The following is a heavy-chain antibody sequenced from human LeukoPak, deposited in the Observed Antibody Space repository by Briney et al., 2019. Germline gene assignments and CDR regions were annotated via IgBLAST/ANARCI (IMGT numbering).Heavy chain of an antibody. V-gene: IGHV3-11*01. Sequence: GGSLRLSCAASGFTFSDYYMSWLRQAPGKGLEWVSYISSSSSTIYYGDSVKGLFTISRDNDKNSLYLQKNSLRAEDTAVYYCARRSAYSSFTANFDYWGQGTLVTVSS. CDR2: ISSSSSTI. CDR1: GFTFSDYY. CDR3: ARRSAYSSFTANFDY. J-gene: IGHJ4*02. D-gene: IGHD6-6*01.